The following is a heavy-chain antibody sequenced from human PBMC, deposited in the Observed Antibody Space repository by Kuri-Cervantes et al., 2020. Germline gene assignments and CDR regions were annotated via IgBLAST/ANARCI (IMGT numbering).Heavy chain of an antibody. Sequence: SVKVSCKASGGTFSSYAISWVRQAPGQGLEWLGGITPMSGIANYAQKFQGRVTITTDESTSTAYMELSSLRSEDTAVYYCASSFRGIDAFDIWGQGTMVTVSS. CDR3: ASSFRGIDAFDI. V-gene: IGHV1-69*05. CDR1: GGTFSSYA. J-gene: IGHJ3*02. D-gene: IGHD3-16*01. CDR2: ITPMSGIA.